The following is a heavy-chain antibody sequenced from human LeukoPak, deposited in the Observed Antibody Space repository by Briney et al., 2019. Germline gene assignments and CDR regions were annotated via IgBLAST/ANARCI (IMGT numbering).Heavy chain of an antibody. J-gene: IGHJ4*02. CDR2: ITWDASST. CDR3: VKDTRTGYIDY. D-gene: IGHD3/OR15-3a*01. Sequence: GGSLRLSCAASGFTFDDFSMHWVRQPPGKGLEWVSLITWDASSTYYADSVKGRFTISRDNSKNSLYLQMNSLRTEDSALYYCVKDTRTGYIDYWGQGTLVTVSS. V-gene: IGHV3-43*01. CDR1: GFTFDDFS.